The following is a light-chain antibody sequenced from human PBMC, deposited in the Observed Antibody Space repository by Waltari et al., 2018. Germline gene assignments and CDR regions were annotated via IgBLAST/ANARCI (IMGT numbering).Light chain of an antibody. J-gene: IGLJ2*01. V-gene: IGLV2-18*02. CDR1: SSEVGNYNR. CDR3: SSYTPSATLV. Sequence: QSALTQPPSVSGSPGQSVTISCSGTSSEVGNYNRVSWYQQPPGTAPKLLIFDLCSRASGVPARFSGSKSGSTAYLTISGLQAEDEGDYYCSSYTPSATLVFGGGTKLTVL. CDR2: DLC.